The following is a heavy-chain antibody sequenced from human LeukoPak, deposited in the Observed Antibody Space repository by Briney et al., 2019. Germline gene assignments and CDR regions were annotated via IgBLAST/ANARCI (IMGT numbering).Heavy chain of an antibody. CDR2: TRYDGSNK. CDR3: AGGGFGEAYYYYYYMDV. D-gene: IGHD3-10*01. J-gene: IGHJ6*03. Sequence: TGGSLRLSCAASGFTFSSYGMYWVRQAPGKGLEWVAFTRYDGSNKYYADSVKGRFTISRDNSKNTLFLQMNSLRAEDTAVYYCAGGGFGEAYYYYYYMDVWGKGTTVTVSS. CDR1: GFTFSSYG. V-gene: IGHV3-30*02.